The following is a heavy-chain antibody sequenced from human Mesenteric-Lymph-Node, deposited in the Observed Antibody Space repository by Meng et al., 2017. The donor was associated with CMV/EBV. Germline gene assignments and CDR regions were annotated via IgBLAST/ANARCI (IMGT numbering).Heavy chain of an antibody. Sequence: LRLSCTVSGGSISSGGYYWSWIRQHPGKGLEWIGYIYYSGSTYYNPSLKSRVTISVDTSKNQLSLKLSSVTAADTAVYYCARGLGIVVVPAAMGRYYYYGMDVWGQGTTVTVSS. CDR1: GGSISSGGYY. D-gene: IGHD2-2*03. CDR3: ARGLGIVVVPAAMGRYYYYGMDV. CDR2: IYYSGST. V-gene: IGHV4-31*03. J-gene: IGHJ6*02.